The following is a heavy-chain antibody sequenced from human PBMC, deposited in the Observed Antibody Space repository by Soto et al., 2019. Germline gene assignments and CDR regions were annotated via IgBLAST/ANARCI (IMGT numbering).Heavy chain of an antibody. Sequence: QVQLVQSGAEVKKPGASVKVSCKASGYSFTSYGISWVRQAPGQGLEWMGWISAYNGNTKYAQKLQGRVTMTTDISTSTASMKLRSLPSGDTAGYYFARDLAVALIDYWGQAAMVTVSP. CDR3: ARDLAVALIDY. D-gene: IGHD6-19*01. V-gene: IGHV1-18*01. J-gene: IGHJ4*02. CDR2: ISAYNGNT. CDR1: GYSFTSYG.